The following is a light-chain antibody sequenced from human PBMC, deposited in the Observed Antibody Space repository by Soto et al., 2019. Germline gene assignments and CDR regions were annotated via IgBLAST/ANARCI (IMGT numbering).Light chain of an antibody. CDR3: HLYGTSPRT. CDR2: ATS. Sequence: EIVLTQSPGTLSLSPGERATLSCRASQSISSNFLAWYQQKPGQAPRLLIYATSSRATGIPDRFSGSGSGTDFTLTISRLEPEDFAVYYCHLYGTSPRTFGQGTKVDIK. CDR1: QSISSNF. V-gene: IGKV3-20*01. J-gene: IGKJ1*01.